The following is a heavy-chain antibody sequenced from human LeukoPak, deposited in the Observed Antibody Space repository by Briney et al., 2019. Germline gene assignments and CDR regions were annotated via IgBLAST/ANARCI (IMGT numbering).Heavy chain of an antibody. V-gene: IGHV1-3*01. Sequence: VASVKVSCKASGYTFTSYAMDWVRQAPGQRLEWMGWINAGNGNTKYSQKFQGRVTITRDTSASTAYMELSSLRSEDTAVYYCARDMGGRSWFFDYWGQGTLVTVSS. D-gene: IGHD6-13*01. CDR1: GYTFTSYA. CDR3: ARDMGGRSWFFDY. J-gene: IGHJ4*02. CDR2: INAGNGNT.